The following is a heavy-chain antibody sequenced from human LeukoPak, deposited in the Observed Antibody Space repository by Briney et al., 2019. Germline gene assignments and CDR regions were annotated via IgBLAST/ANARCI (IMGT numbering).Heavy chain of an antibody. V-gene: IGHV1-8*01. Sequence: ASVKVSCKPSGYTFTNYDINWVRQATGQGLEWMGWMNPNSGNTGYAQKFQGRVTMTRNTSISAAYMELGSLRSEDTAIYYCARGRGTAMVTYGDYWGQGTLVTVSS. CDR1: GYTFTNYD. J-gene: IGHJ4*02. CDR2: MNPNSGNT. D-gene: IGHD5-18*01. CDR3: ARGRGTAMVTYGDY.